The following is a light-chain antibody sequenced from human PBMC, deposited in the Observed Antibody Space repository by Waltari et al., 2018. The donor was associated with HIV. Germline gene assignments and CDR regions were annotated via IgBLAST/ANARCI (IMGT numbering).Light chain of an antibody. CDR3: CSYAGSYTFV. CDR1: SSDVGDYNY. CDR2: DVS. J-gene: IGLJ1*01. V-gene: IGLV2-11*01. Sequence: QSALTQPRSVSGSPGQSVTISCTGTSSDVGDYNYVSWYQQHPGKAPKLMIYDVSKRPSGVHDLFSGSKSGNTASLTISGLQAEDEADYHCCSYAGSYTFVFGTGTKVTVL.